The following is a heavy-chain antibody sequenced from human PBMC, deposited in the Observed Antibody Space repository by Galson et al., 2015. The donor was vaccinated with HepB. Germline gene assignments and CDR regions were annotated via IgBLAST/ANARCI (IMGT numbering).Heavy chain of an antibody. CDR2: IRSKANSYAT. D-gene: IGHD1-26*01. Sequence: SLRLSCAASGFTFSGSAMHWVRQASGKGLEWVGRIRSKANSYATAYAASVKGRFTISRDDSKSTAYLQMNSLKTEDTAVYYCTRLESGSYFSYWGQGTLVTVSS. CDR1: GFTFSGSA. V-gene: IGHV3-73*01. CDR3: TRLESGSYFSY. J-gene: IGHJ4*02.